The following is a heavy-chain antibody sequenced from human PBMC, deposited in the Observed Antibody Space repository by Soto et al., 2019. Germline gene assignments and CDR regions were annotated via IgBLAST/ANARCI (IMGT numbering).Heavy chain of an antibody. J-gene: IGHJ5*02. Sequence: QVQLQESGPGLVKPSETLSLTCSVSGGSLDSYLWSWIRQTPGKGLEWIGYIHKTGSTTYNPNLKTPVIISVDTSRNQFSLKLTSVTPADTAVYSCARGPFFTRHQPFDPWGQGSLVTVSS. V-gene: IGHV4-59*01. CDR3: ARGPFFTRHQPFDP. CDR2: IHKTGST. D-gene: IGHD3-3*02. CDR1: GGSLDSYL.